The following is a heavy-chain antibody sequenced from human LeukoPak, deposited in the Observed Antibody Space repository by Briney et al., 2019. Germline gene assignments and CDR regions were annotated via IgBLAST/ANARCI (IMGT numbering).Heavy chain of an antibody. CDR1: GCTFTSYY. D-gene: IGHD3-22*01. J-gene: IGHJ3*02. CDR2: INPSGGST. V-gene: IGHV1-46*01. Sequence: ASVKVSCKASGCTFTSYYMHWVRQAPGQGLEWMGIINPSGGSTSYAQKFQGRVTMTRDTSTSTVYMELSSLRSEDTAVYYCASLYYYDSSGYYTKISAFDIWGQGTMVTVSS. CDR3: ASLYYYDSSGYYTKISAFDI.